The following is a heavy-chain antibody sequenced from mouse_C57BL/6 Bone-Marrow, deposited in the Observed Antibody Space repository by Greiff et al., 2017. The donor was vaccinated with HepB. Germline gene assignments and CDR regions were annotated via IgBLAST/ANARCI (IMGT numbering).Heavy chain of an antibody. J-gene: IGHJ4*01. CDR3: ARCYYGNYDAMDY. D-gene: IGHD2-1*01. CDR2: INPNNGGT. CDR1: GYTFTDYN. V-gene: IGHV1-18*01. Sequence: VQLKQSGPELVKPGASVKIPCKASGYTFTDYNMDWVKQSHGKSLEWIGDINPNNGGTIYNQKFKGKATLTVDKSSSTAYMELRSLTSEDTAVYYCARCYYGNYDAMDYWGQGTSVTVSS.